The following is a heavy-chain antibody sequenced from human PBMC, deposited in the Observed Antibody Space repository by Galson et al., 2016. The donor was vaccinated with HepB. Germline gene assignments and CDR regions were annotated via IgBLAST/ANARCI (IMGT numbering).Heavy chain of an antibody. D-gene: IGHD3-3*01. V-gene: IGHV3-74*01. CDR1: KFIFNGYW. CDR3: SRDRFFTADT. CDR2: INGGGTTT. Sequence: SLRLSCAVSKFIFNGYWMQWVRQAPGKGLAWVARINGGGTTTVYGDSVRGRFTISRDSAKNMVYLQMNSLRVEDTAVYYCSRDRFFTADTWGQGTLVTVSS. J-gene: IGHJ5*02.